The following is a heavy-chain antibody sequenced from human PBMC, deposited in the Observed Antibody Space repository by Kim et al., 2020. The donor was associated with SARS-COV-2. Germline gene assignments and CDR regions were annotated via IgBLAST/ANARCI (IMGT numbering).Heavy chain of an antibody. CDR3: LKGGWGWIWDG. CDR2: IDGSDGTT. V-gene: IGHV3-23*01. Sequence: GGSLRLSCTTSGFTFTGHAMSWVRQAPGKGLEWVSSIDGSDGTTYYVDSVKGRFSISRDDSKNTLYMQMSALRADDTAVYYCLKGGWGWIWDGWGQGTLVTVSS. D-gene: IGHD2-21*01. J-gene: IGHJ4*02. CDR1: GFTFTGHA.